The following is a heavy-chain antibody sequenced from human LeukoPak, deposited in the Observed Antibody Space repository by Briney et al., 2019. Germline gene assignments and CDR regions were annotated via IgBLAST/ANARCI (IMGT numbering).Heavy chain of an antibody. CDR3: ARAAQSYYYGPGSYPSAFYI. CDR1: GDSISSGDYY. V-gene: IGHV4-31*03. J-gene: IGHJ3*02. D-gene: IGHD3-10*01. Sequence: PSETLSLTCTVSGDSISSGDYYWSWIRQHPERGLECLGYIYYSGSTFYSPSLKSRVIMSVDTSKNQFSLKLSSVTAADTAVYYWARAAQSYYYGPGSYPSAFYIWGQGTMVTVSS. CDR2: IYYSGST.